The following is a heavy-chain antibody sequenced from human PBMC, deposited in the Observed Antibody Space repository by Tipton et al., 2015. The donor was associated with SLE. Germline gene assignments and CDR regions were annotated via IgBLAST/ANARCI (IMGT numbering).Heavy chain of an antibody. CDR1: GDSVSSNSAA. CDR3: ARLHILGYCSGGSCYSAAFDI. Sequence: PGLVKPSQTLSLTCAISGDSVSSNSAAWNWIRQPPSRGLEWLGRTYYRSKWYNDYAVSLKSRITINTDTSKNQFSLQLNPVTPEDTAVYYCARLHILGYCSGGSCYSAAFDIWVQGTMVTVSS. CDR2: TYYRSKWYN. D-gene: IGHD2-15*01. J-gene: IGHJ3*02. V-gene: IGHV6-1*01.